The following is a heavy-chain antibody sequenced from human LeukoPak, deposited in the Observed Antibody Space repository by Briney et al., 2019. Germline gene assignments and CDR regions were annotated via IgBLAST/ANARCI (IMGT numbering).Heavy chain of an antibody. Sequence: SETLSLTCTVSGGSISSSTYCWGWIRQPPGKGLEWIGSIYYSGSTYYNPSLKSRVTISVDTSKNQFSLKLSSVTAADTAVYYCARLNQYYDFWAGYYLDYWGQGTLVTVSS. CDR3: ARLNQYYDFWAGYYLDY. V-gene: IGHV4-39*01. CDR2: IYYSGST. D-gene: IGHD3-3*01. CDR1: GGSISSSTYC. J-gene: IGHJ4*02.